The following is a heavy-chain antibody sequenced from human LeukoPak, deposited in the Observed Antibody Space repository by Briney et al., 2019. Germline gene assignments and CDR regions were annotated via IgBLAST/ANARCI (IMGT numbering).Heavy chain of an antibody. CDR1: GFTFSSYW. D-gene: IGHD5-12*01. CDR2: INSDGSST. V-gene: IGHV3-74*01. J-gene: IGHJ4*02. CDR3: ARDPPRGYSGYGIDY. Sequence: GGSLRLSCVASGFTFSSYWMHWVRQAPGKGLVWVSRINSDGSSTNYADSVKGRFTVSRDNAKNTLYLQMNGLRAEDTAVYYCARDPPRGYSGYGIDYWGQGTLVTVSS.